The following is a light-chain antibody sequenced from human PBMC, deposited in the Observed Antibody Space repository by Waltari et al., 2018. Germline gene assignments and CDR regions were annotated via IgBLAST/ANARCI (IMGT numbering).Light chain of an antibody. Sequence: YVVTQPPSVSVAPGKTARLTCEGENIETKSVNWYQQKAGQAPVLVMFYDSDRPSGIPEGFSGSNSGNTATLTINWVEPGDEADYHCQLWDDTNNSGVFGGGTKLTVL. J-gene: IGLJ3*02. CDR3: QLWDDTNNSGV. CDR2: YDS. V-gene: IGLV3-21*04. CDR1: NIETKS.